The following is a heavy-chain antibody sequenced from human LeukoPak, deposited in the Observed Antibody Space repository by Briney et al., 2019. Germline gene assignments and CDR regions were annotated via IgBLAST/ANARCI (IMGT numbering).Heavy chain of an antibody. CDR1: GFIFTTYW. Sequence: GGSLRLSCAASGFIFTTYWMTWVRQAPGKGLEWVAVISYDGSNKYYADSVKGRFTISRDNSKNTLYLQMNSLRAEDTAVYYCARRGDGAFDIWGQGTMVTVSS. V-gene: IGHV3-30-3*01. J-gene: IGHJ3*02. CDR3: ARRGDGAFDI. CDR2: ISYDGSNK.